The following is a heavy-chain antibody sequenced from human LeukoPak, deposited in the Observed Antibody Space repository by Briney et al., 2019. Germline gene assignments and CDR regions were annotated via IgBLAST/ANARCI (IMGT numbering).Heavy chain of an antibody. V-gene: IGHV4-39*07. CDR1: GGSISSSSYY. D-gene: IGHD3-10*01. CDR3: ARRPYYYGSGSYYIGWFDP. J-gene: IGHJ5*02. CDR2: ISHSGST. Sequence: SETLSLTCTVSGGSISSSSYYWGWIRQPPGKGLEWIGEISHSGSTNYNPSLKSRVTISVDTSKNQFSLKLSSVTAADTAVYYCARRPYYYGSGSYYIGWFDPWGQGTLVTVSS.